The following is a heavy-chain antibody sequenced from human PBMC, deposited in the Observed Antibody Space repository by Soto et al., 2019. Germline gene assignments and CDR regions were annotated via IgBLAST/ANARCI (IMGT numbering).Heavy chain of an antibody. CDR3: ARDRQWEPLLY. CDR2: VSAYNRNS. CDR1: GYTFRNYG. V-gene: IGHV1-18*01. Sequence: QVQLVQSGSEVKKPGASVRVTCKASGYTFRNYGISWVREAPGQGLAWMGWVSAYNRNSNYAQKFEDRVSMTADTATSTAYVALRGLRSDDTAIYYCARDRQWEPLLYWGQGTLVTVSS. D-gene: IGHD1-26*01. J-gene: IGHJ4*02.